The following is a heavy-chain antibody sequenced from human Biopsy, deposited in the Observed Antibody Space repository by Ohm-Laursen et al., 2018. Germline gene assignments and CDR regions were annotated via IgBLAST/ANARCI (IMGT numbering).Heavy chain of an antibody. D-gene: IGHD2-15*01. J-gene: IGHJ4*02. CDR1: GDSINSSY. V-gene: IGHV4-59*08. CDR3: ARRGSGGRSFDY. Sequence: GTLSLTWTVSGDSINSSYWSWIRQAPGKGLEWIGVISNSGNTNYNPSLKSRVTISADTSKNQFSLKLGSVTVADTAVFYCARRGSGGRSFDYWGQGSLVTVSS. CDR2: ISNSGNT.